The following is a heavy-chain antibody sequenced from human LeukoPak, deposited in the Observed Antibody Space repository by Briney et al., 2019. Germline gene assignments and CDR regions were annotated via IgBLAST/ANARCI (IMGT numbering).Heavy chain of an antibody. CDR1: GGSISSYY. V-gene: IGHV4-59*01. CDR3: ARGLSYSYYYMDV. J-gene: IGHJ6*03. CDR2: IYYTGST. D-gene: IGHD6-19*01. Sequence: ASETLSLTCTVSGGSISSYYWSWIRQPPGKGLEWVGYIYYTGSTNYNPSLKSRVTISVDTSKNQFYLKLSSVTAADTAVYSCARGLSYSYYYMDVWGKGTTVTISS.